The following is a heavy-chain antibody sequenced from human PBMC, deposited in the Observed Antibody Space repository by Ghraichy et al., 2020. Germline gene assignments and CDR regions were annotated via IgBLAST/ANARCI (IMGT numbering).Heavy chain of an antibody. CDR1: GGSFSGYY. CDR2: INHSGST. Sequence: SETLSLTCAVYGGSFSGYYWSWIRQPPGKGLEWIGEINHSGSTNYNPSLKSRVTISVDTSKNQFSLKLSSVTAADTAVYYCAGGVRYSSIWGQGTLVTVSS. CDR3: AGGVRYSSI. V-gene: IGHV4-34*01. J-gene: IGHJ4*02. D-gene: IGHD6-13*01.